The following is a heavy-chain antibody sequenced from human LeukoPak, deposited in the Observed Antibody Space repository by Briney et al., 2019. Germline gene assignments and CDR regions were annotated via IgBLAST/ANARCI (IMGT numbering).Heavy chain of an antibody. D-gene: IGHD6-13*01. CDR2: ISYDGSYK. CDR3: AKYSSSSNYYYGMDV. J-gene: IGHJ6*02. CDR1: GFTFSTYG. Sequence: RAGGSLRLSCAASGFTFSTYGMHWVRQAPGKGLEWVAVISYDGSYKRYADSVKGRFTISRDNSEKTLYLQMNSLRAEDTAVYYCAKYSSSSNYYYGMDVWGQGTTVTVSS. V-gene: IGHV3-30*18.